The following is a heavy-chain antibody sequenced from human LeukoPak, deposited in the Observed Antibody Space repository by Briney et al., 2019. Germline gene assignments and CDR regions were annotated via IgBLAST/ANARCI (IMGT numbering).Heavy chain of an antibody. V-gene: IGHV4-34*01. CDR2: INHSGST. CDR1: GGSSSGYY. D-gene: IGHD3-22*01. CDR3: VTYYFDSSGPKKNY. J-gene: IGHJ4*02. Sequence: SETLSLTCAVYGGSSSGYYWSWIRQPPGKGLEWIGEINHSGSTNYNPSLKSRVTVSVDTSKKQFSLKLSSVTAADTAVYYCVTYYFDSSGPKKNYWGQGTLVTVSS.